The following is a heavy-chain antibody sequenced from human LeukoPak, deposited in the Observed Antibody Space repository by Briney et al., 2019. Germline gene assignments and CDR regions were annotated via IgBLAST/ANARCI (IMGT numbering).Heavy chain of an antibody. CDR3: AREPPYYYDSSGPDPGDY. D-gene: IGHD3-22*01. Sequence: SETLSLTCTVSGGSISSYYWSWIRQPPGKGLEWIGYIYNIGSTNYNPSLKSRATISVDTSKNQFSLKLSSVTAADTAVYYCAREPPYYYDSSGPDPGDYWGQGTLVTVSS. CDR2: IYNIGST. J-gene: IGHJ4*02. CDR1: GGSISSYY. V-gene: IGHV4-59*01.